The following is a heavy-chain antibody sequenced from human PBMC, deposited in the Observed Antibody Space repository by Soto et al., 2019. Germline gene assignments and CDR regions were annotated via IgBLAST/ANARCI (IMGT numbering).Heavy chain of an antibody. J-gene: IGHJ6*02. D-gene: IGHD4-4*01. CDR1: GFTFSDYY. V-gene: IGHV3-11*01. Sequence: GGSLRLSCAASGFTFSDYYMSWIRQAPGKGLEWVSYISSSGSTIYYADSVKGRFTISRDNAKNSLYLQMNSLRAEDTAVYYCARADYSRGYYYYGMDVWGQGXTVTVYS. CDR3: ARADYSRGYYYYGMDV. CDR2: ISSSGSTI.